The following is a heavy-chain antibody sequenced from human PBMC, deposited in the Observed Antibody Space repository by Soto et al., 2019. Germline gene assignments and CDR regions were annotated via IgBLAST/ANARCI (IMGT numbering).Heavy chain of an antibody. CDR2: ISTFHGSI. Sequence: QVQLVQSGGEVKKPGASVKVSCKAAGYTFTSHGISRVRQAPGQGLEWMGWISTFHGSINYAQKFQGRVTMTTDTSTSTAYMELRSLRSDDTAVYYCARFYSSGWPRGYFDYWGQGTPVTVSA. CDR1: GYTFTSHG. CDR3: ARFYSSGWPRGYFDY. J-gene: IGHJ4*02. V-gene: IGHV1-18*01. D-gene: IGHD6-19*01.